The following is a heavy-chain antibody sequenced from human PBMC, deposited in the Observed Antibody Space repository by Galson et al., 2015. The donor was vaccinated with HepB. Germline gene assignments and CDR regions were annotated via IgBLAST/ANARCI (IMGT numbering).Heavy chain of an antibody. D-gene: IGHD4-17*01. CDR1: GFTFSTYS. CDR3: ARAGVRYGDYAYLSNA. V-gene: IGHV3-48*02. CDR2: INSGRDSI. Sequence: SLRLSCAASGFTFSTYSMNWVRQAPGKGLEWISYINSGRDSIYYADSVKGRFTISRDNAKNSLYLQMNSLRDEDTAVYYCARAGVRYGDYAYLSNAWGQGTLVIVSS. J-gene: IGHJ5*02.